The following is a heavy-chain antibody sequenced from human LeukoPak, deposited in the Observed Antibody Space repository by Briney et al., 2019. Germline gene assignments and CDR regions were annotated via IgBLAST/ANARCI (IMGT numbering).Heavy chain of an antibody. D-gene: IGHD4-17*01. CDR2: INPNSGGT. CDR3: ARAVTTSYYFDY. Sequence: ASVKVSCKASGYTFTGYYMHWVRQAPGQGVEWMGWINPNSGGTNYAQKFQGRVTMTRDTSISTAYMELSRLRSDDTVVYYCARAVTTSYYFDYWGQGTLVTVSS. CDR1: GYTFTGYY. J-gene: IGHJ4*02. V-gene: IGHV1-2*02.